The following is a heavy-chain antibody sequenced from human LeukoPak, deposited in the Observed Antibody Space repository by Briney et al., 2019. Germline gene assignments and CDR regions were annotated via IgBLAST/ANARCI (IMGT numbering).Heavy chain of an antibody. CDR2: INPSDSYT. D-gene: IGHD6-19*01. CDR3: ARGGWLDDY. CDR1: GYSFTNYW. V-gene: IGHV5-10-1*01. J-gene: IGHJ4*02. Sequence: GESLKISCKGSGYSFTNYWISWVRQMPGKGLEWMGRINPSDSYTNYNPSFQGHVTFSVDKPIATAYLQWTALKASDTAMYYCARGGWLDDYWGQGTLVTVSS.